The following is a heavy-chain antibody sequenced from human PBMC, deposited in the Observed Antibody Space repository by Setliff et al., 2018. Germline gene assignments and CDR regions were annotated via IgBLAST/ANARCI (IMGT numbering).Heavy chain of an antibody. CDR3: ARVGGLLVATMPFDY. CDR2: IFQSGIT. Sequence: SETLSLTCNVSGVSISSYYWSWIRQSPGKQLEWIGNIFQSGITFYNPSLKSRVTISLDPSQNQFSLKLRSVTAADTAVYFCARVGGLLVATMPFDYGGPGTLVTVPQ. D-gene: IGHD5-12*01. J-gene: IGHJ4*02. V-gene: IGHV4-4*08. CDR1: GVSISSYY.